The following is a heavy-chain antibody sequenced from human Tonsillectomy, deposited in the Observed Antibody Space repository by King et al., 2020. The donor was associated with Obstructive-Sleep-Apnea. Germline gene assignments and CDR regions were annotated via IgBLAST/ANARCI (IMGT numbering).Heavy chain of an antibody. CDR3: ARKYPGYFDY. J-gene: IGHJ4*02. CDR1: GFTFSRYA. Sequence: VQLVESGGGVVQPGRSLRLSCAASGFTFSRYAMHWVRQAPGKGLEWVAVISYDGSNKYDADSVKGRFTISRDNSKNTLYLQMNTLRAEDTAVYYCARKYPGYFDYWGQGTLVTVSS. V-gene: IGHV3-30*04. D-gene: IGHD2-2*01. CDR2: ISYDGSNK.